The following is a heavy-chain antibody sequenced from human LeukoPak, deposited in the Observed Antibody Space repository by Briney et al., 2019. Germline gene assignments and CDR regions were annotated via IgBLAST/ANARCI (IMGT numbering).Heavy chain of an antibody. Sequence: SQTLSLTCAVSGGSISSGGYSWSWLRQPPGTGLEGIGYIYHSGSTYYNPSLKSRVTISVDRSKNQFSLKLSSVTAADTAVYYCARGSNYYILTGKGYFDYWGQGTLITVSS. D-gene: IGHD3-9*01. J-gene: IGHJ4*02. CDR2: IYHSGST. V-gene: IGHV4-30-2*01. CDR1: GGSISSGGYS. CDR3: ARGSNYYILTGKGYFDY.